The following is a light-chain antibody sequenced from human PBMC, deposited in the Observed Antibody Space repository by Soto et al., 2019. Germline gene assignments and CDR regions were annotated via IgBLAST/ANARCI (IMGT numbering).Light chain of an antibody. CDR1: QSVSTS. CDR2: DAS. CDR3: QVRDVWPS. V-gene: IGKV3-11*01. Sequence: IVLTQSPATLSLSPGERAALSCRASQSVSTSLAWYQHNPGQAPRLFIYDASKMAPGIPARFSGSGSGTDFTLTIGSLEPEDFAVYYCQVRDVWPSFGQGTKVEIK. J-gene: IGKJ1*01.